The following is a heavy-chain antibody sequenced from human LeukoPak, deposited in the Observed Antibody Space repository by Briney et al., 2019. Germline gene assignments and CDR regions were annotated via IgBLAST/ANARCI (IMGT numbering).Heavy chain of an antibody. CDR2: ISSNGGST. V-gene: IGHV3-64D*06. CDR1: GFTFSRYA. D-gene: IGHD6-19*01. J-gene: IGHJ4*02. CDR3: GKAEAGTYYFDY. Sequence: GGSLRLSCSASGFTFSRYAIHWVRQAPGKGLEYVSAISSNGGSTYYADSVKGRFTISRDNSKNTLYLQMSSLRVEDTAVYYCGKAEAGTYYFDYWGQGTLVTVSS.